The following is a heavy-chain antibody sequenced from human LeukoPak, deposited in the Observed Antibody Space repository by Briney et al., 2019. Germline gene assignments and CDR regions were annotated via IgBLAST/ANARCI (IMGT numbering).Heavy chain of an antibody. J-gene: IGHJ6*02. Sequence: PPGGSQTLSCAASGFTFNRYEMNWVRLPPGKWMGWVSYISISGSNTYYADSVKGRITISRDNAKNSLYLQMNSLRAEDTAVYYCARGDWGYYYGMDVWGRGTTVTVSS. CDR2: ISISGSNT. V-gene: IGHV3-48*03. CDR1: GFTFNRYE. D-gene: IGHD3-16*01. CDR3: ARGDWGYYYGMDV.